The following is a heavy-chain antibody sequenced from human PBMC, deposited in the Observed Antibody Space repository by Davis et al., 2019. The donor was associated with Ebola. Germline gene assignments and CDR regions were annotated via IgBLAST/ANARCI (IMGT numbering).Heavy chain of an antibody. V-gene: IGHV4-34*01. Sequence: PSETLSLTCAVYGGSFSGHYWSWIRQSPGKDLEWIGEINHRGSTNYNPSLRSRVTISIDTSKNQFSLKLSSVTAADTGVYYCARGVDSSVSCYGYWGQGTLVTVSS. J-gene: IGHJ4*02. CDR3: ARGVDSSVSCYGY. D-gene: IGHD2-2*01. CDR1: GGSFSGHY. CDR2: INHRGST.